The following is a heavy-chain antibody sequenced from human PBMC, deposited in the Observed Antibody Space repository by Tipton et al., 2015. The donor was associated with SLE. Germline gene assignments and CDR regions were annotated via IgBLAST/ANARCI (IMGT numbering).Heavy chain of an antibody. CDR3: ARSSWGPDY. J-gene: IGHJ4*02. CDR1: GFTFSRYW. Sequence: SLRLSCTASGFTFSRYWMNWVRQAPGKGLEWVAIIKEDGSEKHCVDSVRGRFTISRDNAKNSLYLQMSSLRAEDTAAYYCARSSWGPDYWGQGTLVPVS. D-gene: IGHD6-13*01. V-gene: IGHV3-7*01. CDR2: IKEDGSEK.